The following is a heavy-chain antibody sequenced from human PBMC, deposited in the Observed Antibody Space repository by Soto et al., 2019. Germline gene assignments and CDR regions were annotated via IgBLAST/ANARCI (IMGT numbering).Heavy chain of an antibody. J-gene: IGHJ4*02. CDR1: SGSISSADYY. Sequence: QVQLQESGPGLVKPSQTLSLTCTVSSGSISSADYYWSWIRQPPGKGLEWIGYIYYSGSTYYNPSLKSRVTISLDASKNQFSLKLSSVTAADTAVYTCARASGYYGKYFDHWGQGTLVTVSS. D-gene: IGHD3-3*01. CDR3: ARASGYYGKYFDH. V-gene: IGHV4-30-4*01. CDR2: IYYSGST.